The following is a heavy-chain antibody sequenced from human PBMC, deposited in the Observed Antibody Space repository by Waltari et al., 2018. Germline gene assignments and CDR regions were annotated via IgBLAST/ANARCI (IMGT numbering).Heavy chain of an antibody. J-gene: IGHJ6*03. V-gene: IGHV4-61*09. CDR1: GGSISSGSYY. CDR3: ARVGYSSRGYYYYMDV. CDR2: IYTSGST. D-gene: IGHD6-13*01. Sequence: QVQLQESGPGLVKPSQTLSLTCTVSGGSISSGSYYWSWIRQPAGKGLEWIGYIYTSGSTNYNPSLKSRVTISVDTSKNQFSLKLSSVTAADTAVYYCARVGYSSRGYYYYMDVWGKGTTVTVSS.